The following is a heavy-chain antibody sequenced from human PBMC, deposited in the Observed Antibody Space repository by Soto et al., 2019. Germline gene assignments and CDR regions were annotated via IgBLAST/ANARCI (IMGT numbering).Heavy chain of an antibody. CDR1: GDTCSIHA. V-gene: IGHV1-69*06. Sequence: SVKVSCKASGDTCSIHALSCVLQSALQWLDWMGGIIPIFDARTYAQKFQGRVTIGADKSTKTGYMELSSLTSEDTAVYYCARSSTTYYYQSSPYWPDKELDIWGQGTLVTVSS. CDR3: ARSSTTYYYQSSPYWPDKELDI. CDR2: IIPIFDAR. J-gene: IGHJ4*02. D-gene: IGHD3-22*01.